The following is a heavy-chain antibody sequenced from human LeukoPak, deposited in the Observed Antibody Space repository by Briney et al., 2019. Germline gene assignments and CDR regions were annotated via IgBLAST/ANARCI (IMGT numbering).Heavy chain of an antibody. J-gene: IGHJ4*02. CDR2: IRSKANSYAT. CDR1: GFTFSGSA. D-gene: IGHD3-10*01. V-gene: IGHV3-73*01. CDR3: ARSVGLLVRGVTAYYFDY. Sequence: GGSLRLSCAASGFTFSGSAMHWVRQASGKGLEWVGRIRSKANSYATAYAASVKGRFTISRDDSKNTAYLQMNSLRAEDTAVYYCARSVGLLVRGVTAYYFDYWGQGTLVTVSS.